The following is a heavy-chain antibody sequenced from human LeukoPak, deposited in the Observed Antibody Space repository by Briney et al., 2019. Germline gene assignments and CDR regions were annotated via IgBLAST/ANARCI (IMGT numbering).Heavy chain of an antibody. CDR1: GFTVSSYG. V-gene: IGHV3-23*01. CDR2: FSATDGSA. CDR3: AKARIAAAGTGAFDV. J-gene: IGHJ3*01. D-gene: IGHD6-13*01. Sequence: PGGSLRLSCAASGFTVSSYGMTWVRLAPGKGLEWVSAFSATDGSAQYAESVKGRFTISRDNSKSSLYLQMNSLRDEDTAVYYCAKARIAAAGTGAFDVWGQGTMVTVSS.